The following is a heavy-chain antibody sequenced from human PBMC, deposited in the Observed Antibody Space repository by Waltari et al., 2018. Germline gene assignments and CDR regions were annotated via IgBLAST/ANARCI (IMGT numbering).Heavy chain of an antibody. CDR1: GFTFSSYG. J-gene: IGHJ5*02. D-gene: IGHD3-10*01. Sequence: QVQLVESGGGVVQPGRSLRLSCAASGFTFSSYGMHWVRQAPGKGLEWVAVISDDGSNKYYADSVKGRFTISRDNSKNTLYLQMNSLRAEDTAVYYCAKDLGENWFDPWGQGTLVTVSS. V-gene: IGHV3-30*18. CDR3: AKDLGENWFDP. CDR2: ISDDGSNK.